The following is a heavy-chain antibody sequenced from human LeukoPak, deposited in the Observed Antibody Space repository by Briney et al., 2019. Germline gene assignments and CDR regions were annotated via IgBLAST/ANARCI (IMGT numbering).Heavy chain of an antibody. CDR2: INPNSGGT. J-gene: IGHJ3*02. CDR1: GGTFSSYA. Sequence: PGASVKVSCKASGGTFSSYAISWVRQAPGQGLEWMGWINPNSGGTNYAQKFQGWVTMTRDTSISTAYMELSRLRSDDTAVYYCARAAADGYNRGAFDIWGQGTMVTVSS. CDR3: ARAAADGYNRGAFDI. V-gene: IGHV1-2*04. D-gene: IGHD5-24*01.